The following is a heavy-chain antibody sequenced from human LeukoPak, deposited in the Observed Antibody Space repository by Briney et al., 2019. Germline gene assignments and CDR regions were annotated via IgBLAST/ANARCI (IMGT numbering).Heavy chain of an antibody. CDR1: GYTFTGYY. CDR3: ASTSSGWYYFDY. CDR2: INPNSGGT. D-gene: IGHD6-13*01. J-gene: IGHJ4*02. V-gene: IGHV1-2*02. Sequence: ASVKVTFKASGYTFTGYYMHWVRQAPGQGLEWMGCINPNSGGTTYAQKFPGRVTMTRDTSISKAYIELSRLRSDDTAVYYCASTSSGWYYFDYWGRGPLVTVSS.